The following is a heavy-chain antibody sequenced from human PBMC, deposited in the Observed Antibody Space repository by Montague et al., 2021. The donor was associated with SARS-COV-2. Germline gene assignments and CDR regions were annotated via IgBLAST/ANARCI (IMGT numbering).Heavy chain of an antibody. CDR3: ARSLFSSGSF. CDR1: GFTFSNYW. J-gene: IGHJ4*02. Sequence: SLRLSLAASGFTFSNYWMNWARQAPGKGLEWVASIKPDGSGRNYVDSVKGRFTISRDNAKKSLYLQMNSLRVDDTAVYYCARSLFSSGSFWGQGTLVTVSS. V-gene: IGHV3-7*01. D-gene: IGHD3-10*01. CDR2: IKPDGSGR.